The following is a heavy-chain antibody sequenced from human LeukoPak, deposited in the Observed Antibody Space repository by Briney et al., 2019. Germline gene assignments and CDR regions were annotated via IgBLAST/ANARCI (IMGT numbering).Heavy chain of an antibody. J-gene: IGHJ4*02. CDR2: IRYDGSNT. V-gene: IGHV3-30*02. D-gene: IGHD3-10*01. CDR1: GFSFSSYG. Sequence: GGSLRLSCVASGFSFSSYGMHWVRQAPGRGLEWVAFIRYDGSNTYYADSVKGRFTISRDNSKNTLYLQMNSLRAEETAVFYCAKEFYGYNSGSLRVLDCWGQGTLVTVSS. CDR3: AKEFYGYNSGSLRVLDC.